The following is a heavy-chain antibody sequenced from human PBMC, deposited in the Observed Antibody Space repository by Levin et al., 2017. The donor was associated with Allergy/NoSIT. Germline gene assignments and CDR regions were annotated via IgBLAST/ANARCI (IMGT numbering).Heavy chain of an antibody. CDR3: STDGITYYDFWSGYAR. CDR1: GFTFSNAW. Sequence: GGSLRLSCAASGFTFSNAWMSWVRQAPGKGLEWVGRIKSKTDGGTTDYAAPVKGRFTISRDDSKNTLYLQMSSLKTEDTAVYYCSTDGITYYDFWSGYARWGQGTLVTVSS. J-gene: IGHJ4*02. V-gene: IGHV3-15*01. D-gene: IGHD3-3*01. CDR2: IKSKTDGGTT.